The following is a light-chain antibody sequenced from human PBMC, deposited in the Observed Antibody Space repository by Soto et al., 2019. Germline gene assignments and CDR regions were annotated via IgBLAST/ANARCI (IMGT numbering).Light chain of an antibody. CDR1: QSVSIL. Sequence: EIVLTQSAGALSLSPGERATLSCRTSQSVSILLAWYQQKPGQAPRLLIYDTSIRATGVPARFSGSRSGAEFTLTISSLQSEDVAVYYCQHYVTWPLTFGGGTKVDI. J-gene: IGKJ4*01. CDR3: QHYVTWPLT. CDR2: DTS. V-gene: IGKV3-15*01.